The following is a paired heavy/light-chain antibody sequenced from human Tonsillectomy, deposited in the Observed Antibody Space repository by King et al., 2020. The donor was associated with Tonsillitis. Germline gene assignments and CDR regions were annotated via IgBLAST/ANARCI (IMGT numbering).Light chain of an antibody. CDR1: QSLVYRDGDTH. V-gene: IGKV2-30*01. CDR2: KVS. J-gene: IGKJ2*01. CDR3: MQGTHWPQYT. Sequence: DVVMTQSPLSLPVTLGQPASISCRSSQSLVYRDGDTHLSWFQQRPGQSPRRLIYKVSNRDSGVPDRFSGSGSGTDFTLKISRVEADDVGVYYCMQGTHWPQYTFGQGTKLEIK.
Heavy chain of an antibody. J-gene: IGHJ4*02. V-gene: IGHV3-23*01. Sequence: EVQLLESGGDLVQTGGSLRLSCAASGFTFNNYAMNWVRQAPGKGLEWVSVINGGGGYTYYADSVKGRFTISRDNSKNTLYLQMKSLRAEDTAIYYCAKESSGSGSFDYWGQGTLVTVSS. CDR1: GFTFNNYA. D-gene: IGHD3-10*01. CDR3: AKESSGSGSFDY. CDR2: INGGGGYT.